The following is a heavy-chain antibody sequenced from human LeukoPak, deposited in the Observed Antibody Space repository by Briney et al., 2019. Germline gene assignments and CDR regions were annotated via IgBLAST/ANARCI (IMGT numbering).Heavy chain of an antibody. CDR2: IRYDGSNK. J-gene: IGHJ4*02. CDR3: AKDLGWSSSSFDY. D-gene: IGHD6-13*01. CDR1: GFTFSSYS. Sequence: GGSLRLSCAASGFTFSSYSMHWVRQAPGKGLEWVAFIRYDGSNKYYADSVKGRFTISRDNSKNTLYLQMNSLRAEDTAVYYCAKDLGWSSSSFDYWGQGTLVTVSS. V-gene: IGHV3-30*02.